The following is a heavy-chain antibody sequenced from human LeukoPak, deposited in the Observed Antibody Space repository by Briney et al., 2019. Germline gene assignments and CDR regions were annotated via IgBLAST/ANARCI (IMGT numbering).Heavy chain of an antibody. V-gene: IGHV1-3*01. CDR2: INAGNGNT. J-gene: IGHJ4*02. CDR3: ARRGEGIMTTVSTLDY. D-gene: IGHD4-17*01. CDR1: GYTFTSYA. Sequence: GAPVKVSCKASGYTFTSYAMHWVRQAPGQRLEWMGWINAGNGNTKYSQKFQGRVTITRDTSASTAYMELSSLRSEDTAVYYCARRGEGIMTTVSTLDYWGQGTLVTVSS.